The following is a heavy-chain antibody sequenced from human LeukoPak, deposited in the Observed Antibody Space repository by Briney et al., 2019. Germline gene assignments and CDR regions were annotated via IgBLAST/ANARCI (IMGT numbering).Heavy chain of an antibody. Sequence: GRSLRLSCAASGFTFDDYAMHWVRQAPGKGLEWVSGISWNSGSIGYADSVKGRFTISRDNSKNTLYLRMNSLRAEDTAVYYCATLPSLRFLEWLLINAFDIWGQGTMVTVSS. D-gene: IGHD3-3*01. V-gene: IGHV3-9*01. CDR3: ATLPSLRFLEWLLINAFDI. CDR1: GFTFDDYA. CDR2: ISWNSGSI. J-gene: IGHJ3*02.